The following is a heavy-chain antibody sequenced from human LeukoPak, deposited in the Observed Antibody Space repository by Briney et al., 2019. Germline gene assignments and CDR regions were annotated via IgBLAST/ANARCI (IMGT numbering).Heavy chain of an antibody. Sequence: ASVKVSCKASVYTFSTYYMHWVRQPPAQGLEWVGIINPSGGSTSYAQKFQGRVTMTRDTSTSTVYMESSSLRSEDTAVYYCARSHSYYYDSSGYYSDYWGQGTLVTVSS. CDR3: ARSHSYYYDSSGYYSDY. V-gene: IGHV1-46*01. D-gene: IGHD3-22*01. CDR1: VYTFSTYY. J-gene: IGHJ4*02. CDR2: INPSGGST.